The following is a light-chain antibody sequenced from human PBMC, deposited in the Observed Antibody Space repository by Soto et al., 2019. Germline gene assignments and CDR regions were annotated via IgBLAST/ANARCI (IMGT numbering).Light chain of an antibody. Sequence: DIKMTQSPSTLSASVGDRVTITCRASQSISSWLAWYQQKPGKAPKLLIYKASSLESGVPSRFSGSGSGTEFTLTISSLQPDDFATYYCQQYNSYTSTFGQGTNVEIK. CDR3: QQYNSYTST. V-gene: IGKV1-5*03. CDR1: QSISSW. J-gene: IGKJ1*01. CDR2: KAS.